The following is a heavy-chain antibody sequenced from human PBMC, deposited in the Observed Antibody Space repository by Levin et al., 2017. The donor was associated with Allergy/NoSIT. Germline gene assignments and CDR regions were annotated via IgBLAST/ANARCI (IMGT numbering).Heavy chain of an antibody. CDR3: AKDFKRSHPNWFDP. Sequence: GGSLRLSCAASGFTFSSYGMHWVRQAPGKGLEWVAVISYDGSNKYYADSVKGRFTISRDNSKNTLYLQMNSLRAEDTAVYYCAKDFKRSHPNWFDPWGQGTLVTVSS. CDR2: ISYDGSNK. CDR1: GFTFSSYG. D-gene: IGHD6-25*01. J-gene: IGHJ5*02. V-gene: IGHV3-30*18.